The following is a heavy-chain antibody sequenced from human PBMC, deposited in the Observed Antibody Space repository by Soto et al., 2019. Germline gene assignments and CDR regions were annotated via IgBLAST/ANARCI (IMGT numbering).Heavy chain of an antibody. J-gene: IGHJ5*02. V-gene: IGHV3-23*01. CDR3: AKDLMGSGTLAGRDWFDP. CDR1: GFTFRRYA. CDR2: VSGSGDSA. D-gene: IGHD3-10*01. Sequence: EVQLLESGGGLVQPGGSLRLSCAASGFTFRRYAMSWVRQAPGKGLEWVSTVSGSGDSAYYADSVKGRFSISRDNSKNTLYLQMNSLRAEDSALYYCAKDLMGSGTLAGRDWFDPGGLGTQVTVSS.